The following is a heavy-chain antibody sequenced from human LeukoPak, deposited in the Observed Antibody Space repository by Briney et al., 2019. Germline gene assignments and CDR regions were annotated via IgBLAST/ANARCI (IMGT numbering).Heavy chain of an antibody. CDR2: ISSSGSTI. D-gene: IGHD6-19*01. J-gene: IGHJ4*02. CDR1: GFTFSSYE. V-gene: IGHV3-48*03. Sequence: GGSLRLSCAASGFTFSSYEMNWVRQAPGKGLEWVSYISSSGSTIYYADSVKGRFTISRDNAKNSLYLQVNSLRAEDTAVYYCASFQWLASFDYWGQGTLVTVSS. CDR3: ASFQWLASFDY.